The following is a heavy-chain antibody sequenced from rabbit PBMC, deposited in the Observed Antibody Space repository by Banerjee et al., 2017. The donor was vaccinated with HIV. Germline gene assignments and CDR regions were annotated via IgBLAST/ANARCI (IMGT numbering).Heavy chain of an antibody. J-gene: IGHJ6*01. V-gene: IGHV1S45*01. D-gene: IGHD2-1*01. CDR2: INSSSRNV. CDR3: AGDDVSGDWDL. CDR1: GFSFSNKYV. Sequence: QEQLEESGGGLVKPEGSLTLTCTASGFSFSNKYVMCWVRQAPGKGLEWIGCINSSSRNVVCASWATGRFSNSKTSSTTVTLKMTTLTAADTATYLCAGDDVSGDWDLWGPGTLVTVS.